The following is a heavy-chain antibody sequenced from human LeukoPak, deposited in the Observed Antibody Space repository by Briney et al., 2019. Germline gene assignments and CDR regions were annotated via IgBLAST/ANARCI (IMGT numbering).Heavy chain of an antibody. CDR2: IYYSGST. Sequence: SETLSLTCTVSGGSISSYYWSWIRQPPGKGLEWIGYIYYSGSTNYNPSLKSRVTISVDTSKNQFSLKLSSVTAADTAVYYCARDSGYSYGYHDDAFDIWGQGTMVTVSS. CDR1: GGSISSYY. D-gene: IGHD5-18*01. CDR3: ARDSGYSYGYHDDAFDI. J-gene: IGHJ3*02. V-gene: IGHV4-59*01.